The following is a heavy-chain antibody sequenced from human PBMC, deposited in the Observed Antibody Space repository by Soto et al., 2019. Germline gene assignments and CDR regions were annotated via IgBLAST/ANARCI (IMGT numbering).Heavy chain of an antibody. J-gene: IGHJ6*02. D-gene: IGHD4-17*01. CDR1: GFSFSSYG. CDR2: VWLGGRNK. V-gene: IGHV3-33*01. CDR3: GRASDRTTVTRGGVDV. Sequence: QVQLVESGGGVVQPGRSLRLSCAASGFSFSSYGMHWVRQAPGKGLEWVAVVWLGGRNKYYAESVRGRFTISRDDSSNTLYVQMDSLSAEDTAVYYCGRASDRTTVTRGGVDVWGQGTTVTVSS.